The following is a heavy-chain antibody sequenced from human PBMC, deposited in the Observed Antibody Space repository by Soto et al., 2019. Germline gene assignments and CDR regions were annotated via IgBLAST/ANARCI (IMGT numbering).Heavy chain of an antibody. J-gene: IGHJ6*02. V-gene: IGHV1-69*12. Sequence: QVQLVQSGAEVKKPGSSVKVSCKASGGTFSSYAISWVRQAPGQGLEWMGGIIPIFGTANYAQKFQGRVTITADESTSKAYMELSSLRSEDTAVYYCARVRSYYDILTGYRDYYYYGMDVWGQGTTVTVSS. CDR2: IIPIFGTA. D-gene: IGHD3-9*01. CDR1: GGTFSSYA. CDR3: ARVRSYYDILTGYRDYYYYGMDV.